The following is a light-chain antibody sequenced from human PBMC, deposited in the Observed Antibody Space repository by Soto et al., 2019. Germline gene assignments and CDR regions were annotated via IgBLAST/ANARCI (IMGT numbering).Light chain of an antibody. Sequence: EIVLTHSPATLSLSPGERATLSCRASQSVSSYYLAWYQQKPGQAPRLLIYAASSRATGIPDRFSGGGSGTDFTLTISRLEPEDFAVYYCQQCGSSPWTFGQGTKVDIK. J-gene: IGKJ1*01. CDR3: QQCGSSPWT. V-gene: IGKV3-20*01. CDR2: AAS. CDR1: QSVSSYY.